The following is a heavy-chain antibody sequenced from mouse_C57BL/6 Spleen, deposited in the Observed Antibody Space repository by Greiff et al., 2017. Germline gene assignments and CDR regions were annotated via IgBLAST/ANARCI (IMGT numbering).Heavy chain of an antibody. V-gene: IGHV1-82*01. J-gene: IGHJ2*01. D-gene: IGHD1-1*01. CDR1: GYAFSSSW. CDR2: IYPGDGDT. Sequence: LQQSGPELVKPGASVKISCKASGYAFSSSWMNWVKQRPGKGLEWIGRIYPGDGDTNYNGKFKGKATLTADKSSSTAYMQLSSLTSEDSAVYFCARGGYYYGSSYKVDYWGQGTTLTVSS. CDR3: ARGGYYYGSSYKVDY.